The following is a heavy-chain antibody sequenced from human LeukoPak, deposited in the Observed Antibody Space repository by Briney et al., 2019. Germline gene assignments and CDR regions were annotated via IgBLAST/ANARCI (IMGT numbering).Heavy chain of an antibody. CDR2: IKEDGSEK. Sequence: GSLRLSCAASGFTFSSSWMDWVRQAPGKGLEWVASIKEDGSEKNYVDSVKGRFTISRDNAKNSLYLQMNSLRAEDTAVFYCARGGMVRRVMGAFDIWGQGTLVTVSS. CDR3: ARGGMVRRVMGAFDI. V-gene: IGHV3-7*01. CDR1: GFTFSSSW. J-gene: IGHJ3*02. D-gene: IGHD3-10*01.